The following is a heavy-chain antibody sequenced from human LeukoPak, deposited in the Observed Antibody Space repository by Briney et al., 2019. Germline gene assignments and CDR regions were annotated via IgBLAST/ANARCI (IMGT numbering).Heavy chain of an antibody. Sequence: QSGGSLRLSCEVSGFPVRSRYMTWVRQPPGKGLECVAVIYSGGTTYHIDSVKGRFTISRDISKSTMYLEMNNLRVEDTAIYYCASLEGGPSDGRWGQGTLVTVSS. CDR2: IYSGGTT. CDR1: GFPVRSRY. CDR3: ASLEGGPSDGR. D-gene: IGHD3-3*01. V-gene: IGHV3-53*01. J-gene: IGHJ4*02.